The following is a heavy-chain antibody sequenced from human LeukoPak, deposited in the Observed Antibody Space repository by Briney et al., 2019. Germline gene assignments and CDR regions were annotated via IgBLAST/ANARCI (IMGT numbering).Heavy chain of an antibody. CDR2: INTNTGNP. J-gene: IGHJ4*02. V-gene: IGHV7-4-1*02. CDR1: GYTFTSYA. Sequence: ASVKVSCKASGYTFTSYAMNWVRQAPGQGLEWMGWINTNTGNPTYAQGFTGRFVFSLDTSVSTAYLQISSLKAEDTAVYYCARAASVLGRFGGVITLGYWGQGTLVTVSS. D-gene: IGHD3-16*02. CDR3: ARAASVLGRFGGVITLGY.